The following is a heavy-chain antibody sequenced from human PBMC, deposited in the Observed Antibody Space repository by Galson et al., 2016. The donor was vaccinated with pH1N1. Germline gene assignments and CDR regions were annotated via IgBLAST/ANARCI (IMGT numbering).Heavy chain of an antibody. Sequence: SVKVSCKASGYTFTAYGISWVRQAPGQGLEWMGRISAINASPSYAQKFQGGVTMTSDPSTNTAYMELGSLRSDDTAVYYCARTAAAAYFDYWGQGTLITVSS. V-gene: IGHV1-18*01. D-gene: IGHD6-13*01. J-gene: IGHJ4*02. CDR3: ARTAAAAYFDY. CDR2: ISAINASP. CDR1: GYTFTAYG.